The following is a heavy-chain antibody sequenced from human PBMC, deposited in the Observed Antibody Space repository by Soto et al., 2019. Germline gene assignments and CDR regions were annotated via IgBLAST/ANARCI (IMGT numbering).Heavy chain of an antibody. V-gene: IGHV4-34*02. CDR3: ARDGGQHLVDDAFDF. D-gene: IGHD6-13*01. J-gene: IGHJ3*01. Sequence: QVQLRQWGAGLLKPSETLSLTYAVYGGSFSGYYWSWIRQPPGKGLEWIGEINHSGSTNYNPSLKSRVTISVDTSKNQFSLNLSSVTAADTAVYYCARDGGQHLVDDAFDFWGQGTIITVSS. CDR2: INHSGST. CDR1: GGSFSGYY.